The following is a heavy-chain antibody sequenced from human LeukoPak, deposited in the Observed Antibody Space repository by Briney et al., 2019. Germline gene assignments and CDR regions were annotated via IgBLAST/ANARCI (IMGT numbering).Heavy chain of an antibody. CDR2: ISSSSSYI. J-gene: IGHJ4*02. V-gene: IGHV3-21*01. Sequence: GGSLRLSFAASGFTFSSYSMNWVRQAPGKGLEWVSSISSSSSYIYYADSVKGRFTISRDNAKNSLYLQMNSLRAEDTAVYYCARVGEVGATQPGTGFDYWGQGTLVTVSS. D-gene: IGHD1-26*01. CDR1: GFTFSSYS. CDR3: ARVGEVGATQPGTGFDY.